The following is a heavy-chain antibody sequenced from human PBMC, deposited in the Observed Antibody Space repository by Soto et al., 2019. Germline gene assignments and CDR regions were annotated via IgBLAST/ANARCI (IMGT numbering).Heavy chain of an antibody. J-gene: IGHJ4*01. CDR1: GGSISTYY. CDR3: VRGSYYFDY. V-gene: IGHV4-59*08. CDR2: IYYSGST. Sequence: PADTLSLTCTVFGGSISTYYWSWIRQPPGKGLEWIGFIYYSGSTNYNPSLKSRVTISVDTSKNQFSLKLTSVTAADTAMYYCVRGSYYFDYWGHGTLVTVSS.